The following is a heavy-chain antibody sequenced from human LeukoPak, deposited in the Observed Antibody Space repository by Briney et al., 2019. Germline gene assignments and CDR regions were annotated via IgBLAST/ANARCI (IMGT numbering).Heavy chain of an antibody. Sequence: GASVKVSCKASGYTFTSYGISWVRQAPGQGLEWMGWISAYNGNTNYAQKFQGRVTMTRDMSTSTVYMELSSLRSEDTAVYYCARDGTMVRGVRYADYYYYYYMDVWGKGTTVTVSS. CDR2: ISAYNGNT. CDR1: GYTFTSYG. CDR3: ARDGTMVRGVRYADYYYYYYMDV. J-gene: IGHJ6*03. D-gene: IGHD3-10*01. V-gene: IGHV1-18*01.